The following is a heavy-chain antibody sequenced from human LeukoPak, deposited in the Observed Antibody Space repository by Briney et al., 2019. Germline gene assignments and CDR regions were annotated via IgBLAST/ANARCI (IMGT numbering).Heavy chain of an antibody. CDR2: INAGNGNT. J-gene: IGHJ4*02. V-gene: IGHV1-3*01. CDR3: ARANYYDSSGYPSFDY. D-gene: IGHD3-22*01. CDR1: GYTFTSYA. Sequence: ASVKVSCKASGYTFTSYAMHWVRQAPGQRLEWMGWINAGNGNTKYSQKFQGRVTITRDASASTAYMELSSLRSEDTAVYYCARANYYDSSGYPSFDYWGQGTLVTVSS.